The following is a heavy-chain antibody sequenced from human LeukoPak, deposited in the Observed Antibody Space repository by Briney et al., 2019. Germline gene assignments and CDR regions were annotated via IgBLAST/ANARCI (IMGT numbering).Heavy chain of an antibody. Sequence: GGSLRLSCAASGFTFSSYAMHWVRQAPGKGLEWVEVISYDGSNKYYADSVKGRFTISRDNSKNTLYLQMNSLRPEDTAVYYCARWGIGGAFDIWGQGTMVTVSS. J-gene: IGHJ3*02. D-gene: IGHD3-16*01. V-gene: IGHV3-30-3*01. CDR2: ISYDGSNK. CDR1: GFTFSSYA. CDR3: ARWGIGGAFDI.